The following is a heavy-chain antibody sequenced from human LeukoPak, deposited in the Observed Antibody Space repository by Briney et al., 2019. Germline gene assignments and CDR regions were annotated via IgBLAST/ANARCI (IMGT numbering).Heavy chain of an antibody. J-gene: IGHJ4*02. Sequence: PGGSLRLSCAASGCTFSSYGMHWVRQAPGKGLEWVAVISYDGSNKYYADSVKGRFTISRDNSKNTLYLQMNSLRAEDTAVYYCAKEWGSYYHFDYWGQGTLVTVSS. CDR2: ISYDGSNK. D-gene: IGHD1-26*01. V-gene: IGHV3-30*18. CDR1: GCTFSSYG. CDR3: AKEWGSYYHFDY.